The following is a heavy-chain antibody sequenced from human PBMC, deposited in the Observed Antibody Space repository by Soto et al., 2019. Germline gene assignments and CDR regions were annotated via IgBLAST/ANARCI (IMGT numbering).Heavy chain of an antibody. J-gene: IGHJ4*02. CDR3: AREGASGSHIGY. CDR1: GGTFSSYA. Sequence: QVQLVQSGAEVKKPGSSVKVSCKASGGTFSSYAISWVRQAPGQGLEWMGGIIPIFGTANYAQKFQGRVTITADESTSTAYMELSILRSQDTAVYYCAREGASGSHIGYWGQGTLVTVSS. D-gene: IGHD3-22*01. V-gene: IGHV1-69*01. CDR2: IIPIFGTA.